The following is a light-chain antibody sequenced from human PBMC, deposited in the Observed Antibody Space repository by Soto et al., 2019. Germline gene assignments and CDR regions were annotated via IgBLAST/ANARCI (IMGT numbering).Light chain of an antibody. Sequence: EIVLTQSPGTLSLSPGERAFLSCRASQSVNSKYLAWYQQKPGQAPRLVIYGASNRATGLPDRFSGSGSGTDFTLTISRLEPEDFAFYYCHHYGSSFGGGTRVEFK. CDR3: HHYGSS. V-gene: IGKV3-20*01. J-gene: IGKJ4*01. CDR1: QSVNSKY. CDR2: GAS.